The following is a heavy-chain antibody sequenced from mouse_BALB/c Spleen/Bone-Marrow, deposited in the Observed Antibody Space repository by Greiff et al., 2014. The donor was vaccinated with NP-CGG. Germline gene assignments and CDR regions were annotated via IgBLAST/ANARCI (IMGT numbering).Heavy chain of an antibody. Sequence: EVMLAESGGGSVQPGGSLRLSCATSGFTFTDYYMSWVRQPPGKALEWLGFIRNKANGYTTEYSASVKGRFTISRDNSQRILYLQMNTLRAEDSATYYCARGENVGIYWYFDVWGAGTTVIVSS. CDR2: IRNKANGYTT. V-gene: IGHV7-3*02. CDR1: GFTFTDYY. J-gene: IGHJ1*01. CDR3: ARGENVGIYWYFDV.